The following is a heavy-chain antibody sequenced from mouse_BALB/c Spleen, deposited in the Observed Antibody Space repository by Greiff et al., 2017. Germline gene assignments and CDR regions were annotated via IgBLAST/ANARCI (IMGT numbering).Heavy chain of an antibody. CDR3: ARRGLHYFDY. CDR1: GFTFSSYA. CDR2: ISSGGSYT. V-gene: IGHV5-9-4*01. Sequence: EVHLVESGGGLVKPGGSLKLSCAASGFTFSSYAMSWVRQSPEKRLEWVAEISSGGSYTYYPDTVTGRFTISRDNAKNTLYLEMSSLRSEDTAMYYCARRGLHYFDYWGQGTTLTVSS. J-gene: IGHJ2*01.